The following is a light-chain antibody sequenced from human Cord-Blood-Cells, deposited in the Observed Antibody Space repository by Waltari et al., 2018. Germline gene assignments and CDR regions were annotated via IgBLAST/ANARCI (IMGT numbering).Light chain of an antibody. CDR1: QSVSSSY. J-gene: IGKJ2*01. CDR3: QQYGSSPYT. Sequence: EIVLTQSPGTLSLSPGERATLSCRASQSVSSSYLAWYQQKPGQARWPLIYGACSRATGIPDRFSGSGSGTDFTLTISRLEPEDFAVYYCQQYGSSPYTFGQGTKLEIK. V-gene: IGKV3-20*01. CDR2: GAC.